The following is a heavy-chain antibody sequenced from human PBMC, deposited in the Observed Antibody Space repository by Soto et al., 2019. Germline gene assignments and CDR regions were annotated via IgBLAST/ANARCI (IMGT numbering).Heavy chain of an antibody. Sequence: QVQLVQSGAEVKKPGSSVKVSCKASGGTFSSYAISWVRQAPGQGLEWMGGIIPIFGTANYSQKFQGRVTVTADDSQSTVHREMSRLGSEHTAWYHGAIDYGHDSRSGRCYFYFRDPGTLVNVSS. V-gene: IGHV1-69*01. D-gene: IGHD3-3*01. CDR2: IIPIFGTA. CDR3: AIDYGHDSRSGRCYFYF. J-gene: IGHJ4*01. CDR1: GGTFSSYA.